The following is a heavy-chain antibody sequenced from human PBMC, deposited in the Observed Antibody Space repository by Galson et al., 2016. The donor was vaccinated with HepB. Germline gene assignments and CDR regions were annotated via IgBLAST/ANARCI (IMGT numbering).Heavy chain of an antibody. CDR3: ARDVRGCEDY. V-gene: IGHV3-48*02. CDR2: ITRSGGTT. Sequence: SLRLSCAASGFTFSNYGMHWVRQAPGKGLEWVSYITRSGGTTLYAASVKGRFTNSRDNAKNSLYLQMNSLRDEDTAVYYCARDVRGCEDYWGRGTLVTVAS. D-gene: IGHD1-26*01. J-gene: IGHJ4*02. CDR1: GFTFSNYG.